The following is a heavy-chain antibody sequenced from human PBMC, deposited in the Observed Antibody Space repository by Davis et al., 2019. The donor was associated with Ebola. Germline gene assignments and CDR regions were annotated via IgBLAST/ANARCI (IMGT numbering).Heavy chain of an antibody. CDR3: ARIAAESDYGMDV. Sequence: ASVKVSCKASGYTFTTYIITWVRQAPGQGLEWMGWISVYNGDTKYAHEIQGRVTMTTDISTDTVYMDLRGLRSDDTAVYFCARIAAESDYGMDVWGQGTTVTVSS. J-gene: IGHJ6*02. V-gene: IGHV1-18*01. CDR1: GYTFTTYI. D-gene: IGHD6-13*01. CDR2: ISVYNGDT.